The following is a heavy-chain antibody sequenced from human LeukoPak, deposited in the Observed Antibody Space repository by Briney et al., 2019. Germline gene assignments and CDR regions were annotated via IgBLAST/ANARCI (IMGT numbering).Heavy chain of an antibody. Sequence: SETLSLTCTVSGGSITSYYWSWIRQPPGKGLEWIGYIYYSGSTNYNPSLKSRVTISVDRSKNQFSLKLTSVTAADTAVYFCARAPYTAGHLPCVPWGESTLVRVS. CDR2: IYYSGST. CDR1: GGSITSYY. CDR3: ARAPYTAGHLPCVP. D-gene: IGHD5-18*01. V-gene: IGHV4-59*01. J-gene: IGHJ1*01.